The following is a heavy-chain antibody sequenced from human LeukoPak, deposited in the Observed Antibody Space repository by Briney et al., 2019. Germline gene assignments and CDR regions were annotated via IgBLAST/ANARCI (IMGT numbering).Heavy chain of an antibody. Sequence: GGSLRLSCAASGFTFSSYGMHWVRQAPGKGLEWVSSISYHGRNQFYADSVKGRFTVSRDSSRNTLYLQMNSLTPDDTAVYYCARDYRYNMDVWGQGTTVTASS. CDR1: GFTFSSYG. V-gene: IGHV3-30*19. CDR3: ARDYRYNMDV. CDR2: ISYHGRNQ. J-gene: IGHJ6*02. D-gene: IGHD5-18*01.